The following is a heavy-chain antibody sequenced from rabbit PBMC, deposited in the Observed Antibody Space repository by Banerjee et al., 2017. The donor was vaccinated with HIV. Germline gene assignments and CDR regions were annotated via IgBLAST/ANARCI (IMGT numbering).Heavy chain of an antibody. V-gene: IGHV1S45*01. Sequence: QEQLVESGGGLVQPEGSLTLTCTASGFSFSNKYVMCWVRQAPGKGLEWIGTIYAGSSGSAYYASWVNGRFTISKTSSTTVTLQMTSLTAADTATYFCARDLAGVIGWNFGLWGPGTLVTVS. CDR2: IYAGSSGSA. CDR3: ARDLAGVIGWNFGL. CDR1: GFSFSNKYV. D-gene: IGHD4-1*01. J-gene: IGHJ6*01.